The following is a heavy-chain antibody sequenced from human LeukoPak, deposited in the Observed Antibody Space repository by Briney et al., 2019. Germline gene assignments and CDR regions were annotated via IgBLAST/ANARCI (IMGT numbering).Heavy chain of an antibody. Sequence: ASVKVSCKASGYTFTSYGISWVRQAPGQGLEWMGWISAYNGNTNYAQKLQGRVTMTTDTSTSTAYMELRSLRSDDTAVYYCARALSRGMVRGVIKTARYYGMDVWGQGTTVTVSS. CDR3: ARALSRGMVRGVIKTARYYGMDV. V-gene: IGHV1-18*01. CDR2: ISAYNGNT. J-gene: IGHJ6*02. D-gene: IGHD3-10*01. CDR1: GYTFTSYG.